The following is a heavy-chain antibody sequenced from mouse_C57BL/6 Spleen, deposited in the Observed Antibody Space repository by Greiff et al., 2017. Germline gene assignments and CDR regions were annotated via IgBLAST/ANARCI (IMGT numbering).Heavy chain of an antibody. V-gene: IGHV1-22*01. D-gene: IGHD2-4*01. J-gene: IGHJ3*01. CDR2: INPNNGGT. CDR3: AREGYDFSFAY. CDR1: GYTFTDYN. Sequence: EVQLQQSGPELVKPGASVKMSCKASGYTFTDYNMHWVKQSHGKSLEWIGYINPNNGGTSYNQKFKGKATLTVNKSSSTAYMELRSLTSEDAAVYYCAREGYDFSFAYWGQGTLVTVSA.